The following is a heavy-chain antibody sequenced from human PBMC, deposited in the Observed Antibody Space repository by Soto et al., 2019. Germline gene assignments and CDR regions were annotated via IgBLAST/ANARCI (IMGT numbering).Heavy chain of an antibody. V-gene: IGHV3-23*01. J-gene: IGHJ6*02. CDR1: GFTFSSYA. Sequence: GGSLRLSCAASGFTFSSYAMSWVRQAPGKGLEWVSAISGSGGSTYYADSVKGRFTISRDNSKNTLYLQMNSLRAEDTAVYYCAGTVVTSEHFYYYYGMDVWGQGTTVTVSS. CDR2: ISGSGGST. D-gene: IGHD2-15*01. CDR3: AGTVVTSEHFYYYYGMDV.